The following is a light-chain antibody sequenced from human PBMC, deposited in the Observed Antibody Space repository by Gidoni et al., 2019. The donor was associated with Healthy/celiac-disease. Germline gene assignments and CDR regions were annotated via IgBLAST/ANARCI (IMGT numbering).Light chain of an antibody. V-gene: IGLV3-21*04. Sequence: SNVLTPPPSAPVATGKTARITCGGNNMGSQSVHWYQQKPGQAPVLVIYYASAPPSGIPERFSGSNSGNTATLTIRRVEAGHEADYYCQVWDSSSDHVVFGGGTKLPVL. CDR1: NMGSQS. CDR2: YAS. CDR3: QVWDSSSDHVV. J-gene: IGLJ2*01.